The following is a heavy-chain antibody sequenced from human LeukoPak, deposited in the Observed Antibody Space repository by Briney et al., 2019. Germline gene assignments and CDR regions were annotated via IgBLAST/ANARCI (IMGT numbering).Heavy chain of an antibody. CDR2: ISGSGGST. Sequence: PGGSLRLSCAASGFTFSSYAMSWVRQAPGKGLEWVSAISGSGGSTYYADSVKGRFTISRDNAKNSLYLQMNSLRDEDTAVYYCARRYCSSTTCYYFDYWGQGTLVTVSS. CDR3: ARRYCSSTTCYYFDY. CDR1: GFTFSSYA. J-gene: IGHJ4*02. D-gene: IGHD2-2*01. V-gene: IGHV3-23*01.